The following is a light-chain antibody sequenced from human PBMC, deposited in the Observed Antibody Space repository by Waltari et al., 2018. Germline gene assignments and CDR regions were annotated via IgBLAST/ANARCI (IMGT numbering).Light chain of an antibody. V-gene: IGLV2-18*02. CDR1: SSYIGSYKT. CDR2: KVT. J-gene: IGLJ3*02. Sequence: QSALTQPPSVSGSPGQSVTISCTGTSSYIGSYKTVSWYQQSPGTAPKLMSYKVTNRPSGVPDRFSGSKSANTASLTISGLQVEDEADYYCNSFTSSNTWVFGGGTRLTVL. CDR3: NSFTSSNTWV.